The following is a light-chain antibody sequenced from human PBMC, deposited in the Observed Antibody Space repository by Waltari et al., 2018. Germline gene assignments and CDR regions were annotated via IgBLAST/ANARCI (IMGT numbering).Light chain of an antibody. V-gene: IGKV1-5*03. CDR1: PSISSW. Sequence: DIQMTQSPSTLSASVGDRVTITCRASPSISSWLAWYQQKPGKAPKLLIFKASSLESGGPSRFSGSGSGTEFTLTISSLQPDDFATYYCQQYNRYSGTFGQGTKVEIK. J-gene: IGKJ1*01. CDR2: KAS. CDR3: QQYNRYSGT.